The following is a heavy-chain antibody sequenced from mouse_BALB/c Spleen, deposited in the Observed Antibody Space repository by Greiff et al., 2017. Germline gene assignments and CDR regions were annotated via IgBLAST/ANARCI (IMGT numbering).Heavy chain of an antibody. Sequence: VQLQQPGAELVRPGASVKLSCKASGYTFTSYWINWVKQRPGQGLEWIGNIYPSDSYTNYNQKFKDKATLTVDKSSSTAYMQLSSPTSEDSAVYYCTRREGGNSFAYWGQGTLVTVSA. V-gene: IGHV1-69*02. CDR2: IYPSDSYT. J-gene: IGHJ3*01. CDR1: GYTFTSYW. CDR3: TRREGGNSFAY. D-gene: IGHD2-1*01.